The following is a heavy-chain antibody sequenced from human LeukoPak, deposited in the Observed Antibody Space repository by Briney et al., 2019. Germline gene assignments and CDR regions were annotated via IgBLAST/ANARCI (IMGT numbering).Heavy chain of an antibody. CDR1: GFTFSSYA. J-gene: IGHJ4*02. CDR2: ISGSGGTT. D-gene: IGHD3-22*01. V-gene: IGHV3-23*01. Sequence: PGGSLRLSCAASGFTFSSYAMTWVRQAPGKGLECVSGISGSGGTTYYADSVKGRFTISRDNSKNTLYLQMNSLRAGDTAVYYCAKRDYYDSSGYSPLFDYWGQGTLVTVSS. CDR3: AKRDYYDSSGYSPLFDY.